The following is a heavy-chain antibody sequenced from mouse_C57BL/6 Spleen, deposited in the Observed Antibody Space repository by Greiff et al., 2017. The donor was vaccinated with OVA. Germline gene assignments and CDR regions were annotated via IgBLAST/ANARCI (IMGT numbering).Heavy chain of an antibody. Sequence: EVKVVESGGDLVKPGGSLKLSCAASGFTFSSYGMSWVRQTPDKRLEWVATISSGGSYTYYPDSVKGRFTISRDNAKNTLYLQMSSLKSEDTAMYYCARWAYYSNYGAMDYWGQGTSVTVSS. D-gene: IGHD2-5*01. CDR3: ARWAYYSNYGAMDY. V-gene: IGHV5-6*01. CDR1: GFTFSSYG. J-gene: IGHJ4*01. CDR2: ISSGGSYT.